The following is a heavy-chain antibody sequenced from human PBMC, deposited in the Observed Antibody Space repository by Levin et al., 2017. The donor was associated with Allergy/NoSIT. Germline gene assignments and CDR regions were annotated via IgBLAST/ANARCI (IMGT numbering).Heavy chain of an antibody. CDR1: GDSISRTNYF. J-gene: IGHJ3*02. Sequence: SQTLSLTCTVPGDSISRTNYFWGWIRQPPGKGLEWIGTLYYSGITYQNPSLKSRVTISVDTSKSQFSLMLCPVTAAATAVYYCARRGLPQAFDIWGQGTMVTVSS. V-gene: IGHV4-39*01. CDR3: ARRGLPQAFDI. D-gene: IGHD2-15*01. CDR2: LYYSGIT.